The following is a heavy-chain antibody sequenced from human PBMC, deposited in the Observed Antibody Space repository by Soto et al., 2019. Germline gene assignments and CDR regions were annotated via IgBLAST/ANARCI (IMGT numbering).Heavy chain of an antibody. V-gene: IGHV5-51*01. Sequence: GESLKISCKGSGYSFTSYWIGWVRQMPGKGLEWMGIIYPGDSDTRYSPSFQGQVTISADKSISTAYLQWSSLKASDTAMYYCARQVPGSGSYHTPKTTPWFDPWGQGTLVTVSS. CDR1: GYSFTSYW. J-gene: IGHJ5*02. D-gene: IGHD3-10*01. CDR3: ARQVPGSGSYHTPKTTPWFDP. CDR2: IYPGDSDT.